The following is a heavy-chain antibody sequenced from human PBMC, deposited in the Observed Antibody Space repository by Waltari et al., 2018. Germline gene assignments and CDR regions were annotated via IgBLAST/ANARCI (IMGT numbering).Heavy chain of an antibody. CDR2: IIPIVGTA. V-gene: IGHV1-69*06. J-gene: IGHJ4*02. CDR1: GYTFTSYA. D-gene: IGHD2-21*02. Sequence: QVQLVQSGSELKKPGASVKVSCKASGYTFTSYAMNWVRQAPGQGLEWMGRIIPIVGTANYAQKFQGRVTITADKSTSTAYMELSSLRSEDTAVYYCASSQHIVVVTLFDYWGQGTLVTVSS. CDR3: ASSQHIVVVTLFDY.